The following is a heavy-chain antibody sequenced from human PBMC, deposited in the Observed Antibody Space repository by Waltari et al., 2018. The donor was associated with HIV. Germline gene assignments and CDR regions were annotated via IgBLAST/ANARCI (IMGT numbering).Heavy chain of an antibody. J-gene: IGHJ4*02. V-gene: IGHV3-66*01. D-gene: IGHD4-4*01. CDR3: ARAPTITTNFDY. CDR2: IYSGGTT. CDR1: GFTVRRNY. Sequence: EVQLVESGGALVQPGGSLRRSCVASGFTVRRNYMSWVRQAPGKGLEWVSIIYSGGTTHYADSVKDRFTISRDNSKNTVYLQMDSLRVEDTAVYYCARAPTITTNFDYWGQGTLVTVSS.